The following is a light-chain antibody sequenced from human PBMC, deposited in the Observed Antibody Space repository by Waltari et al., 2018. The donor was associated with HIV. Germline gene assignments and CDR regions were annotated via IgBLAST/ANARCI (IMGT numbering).Light chain of an antibody. V-gene: IGLV1-40*01. J-gene: IGLJ1*01. CDR2: GNS. CDR3: QSYDSSLSGFYV. CDR1: SSNIVAGYD. Sequence: QSVLTQPPSVSGAPGQRVIISCTGPSSNIVAGYDLHCYQQLPATAPKLLISGNSNRPSGVPDRFSGSKSGTSASLAITGLQAEDEADYYCQSYDSSLSGFYVFGTGTKVTVL.